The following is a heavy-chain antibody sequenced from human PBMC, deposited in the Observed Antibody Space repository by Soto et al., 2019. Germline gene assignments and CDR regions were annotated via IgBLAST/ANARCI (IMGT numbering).Heavy chain of an antibody. CDR1: GFTFSSYG. J-gene: IGHJ6*02. V-gene: IGHV3-30*18. Sequence: GGSLRLSCAASGFTFSSYGMHWVRQAPGKGLEWVAVISYDGRNKYYADSVKGRFTISRDNSKNTLYLQMNSLRAEDTAVYYCAKDPNEPYYYYGMDVWGQGTTVTVSS. CDR2: ISYDGRNK. CDR3: AKDPNEPYYYYGMDV.